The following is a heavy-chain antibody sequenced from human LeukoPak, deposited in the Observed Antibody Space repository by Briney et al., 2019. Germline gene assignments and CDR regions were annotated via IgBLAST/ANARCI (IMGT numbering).Heavy chain of an antibody. Sequence: PGGSLTLSCAASGFTFNNYGIHWVRQAPGKGLEWVAFIPHDRNKRNYADSVKGRFTVSRDNSKNAVYLQMHSLTGEDTAMYYCAKDRGRDITGSEDFDYWGQGTLDIVSS. D-gene: IGHD1-1*01. CDR2: IPHDRNKR. J-gene: IGHJ4*02. CDR1: GFTFNNYG. V-gene: IGHV3-30*02. CDR3: AKDRGRDITGSEDFDY.